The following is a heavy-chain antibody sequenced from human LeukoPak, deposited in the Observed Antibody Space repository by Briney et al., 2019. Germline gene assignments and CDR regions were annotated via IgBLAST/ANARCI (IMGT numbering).Heavy chain of an antibody. CDR2: IHYSGRA. CDR3: ARFGVDYDMDV. D-gene: IGHD3-16*01. Sequence: SETLSLTCTVSGGSINGHYWTWIRQPPGKGLEWIGQIHYSGRADYNPSLKRRVTISVDTSKNQISLNLNSVSAADTAVYYCARFGVDYDMDVWGQGTTVAVSS. V-gene: IGHV4-59*11. CDR1: GGSINGHY. J-gene: IGHJ6*02.